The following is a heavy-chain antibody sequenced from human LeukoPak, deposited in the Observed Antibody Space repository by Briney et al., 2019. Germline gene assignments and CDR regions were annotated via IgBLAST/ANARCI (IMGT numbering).Heavy chain of an antibody. D-gene: IGHD6-13*01. V-gene: IGHV4-59*01. CDR3: AGGARDSCSWYADYYYYYGMDV. J-gene: IGHJ6*02. Sequence: PSETLSLTCTVSGGSISSYYWSWIRQPPGKGLGWIGYIYYSGSTNYNPSLKSRVTISVDTSKNQFSLKLSSVTAADTAVYYCAGGARDSCSWYADYYYYYGMDVWGQGTTVTVSS. CDR1: GGSISSYY. CDR2: IYYSGST.